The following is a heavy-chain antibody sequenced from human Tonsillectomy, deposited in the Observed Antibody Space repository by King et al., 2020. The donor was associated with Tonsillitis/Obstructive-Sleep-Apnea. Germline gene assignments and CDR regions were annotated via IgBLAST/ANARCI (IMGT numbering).Heavy chain of an antibody. D-gene: IGHD2-8*01. Sequence: VPLQESGPGLVKPSGTLSLTCAVSGGSISSSNWWSWVRQPPGKGLEWIGEIYHSGSTNYNPSLKSRVTISVDKSKNQFSLKLSSVTAADTAVYYCARDQAYCTNGVCYRYMDVWGKGTTFTVSS. J-gene: IGHJ6*03. CDR2: IYHSGST. CDR3: ARDQAYCTNGVCYRYMDV. CDR1: GGSISSSNW. V-gene: IGHV4-4*02.